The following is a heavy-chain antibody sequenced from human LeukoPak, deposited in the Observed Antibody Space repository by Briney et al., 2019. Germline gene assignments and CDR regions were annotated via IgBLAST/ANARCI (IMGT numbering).Heavy chain of an antibody. D-gene: IGHD3-16*01. Sequence: GGSLRLSCAASGFTFSSYEMNWVRQAPGKGLEWLSYIGSDGSTIYYADSVKGRSTISRDNAENSLYLQMNSLRAEDTAVYYCARDSSAWGRAGFDYWGQGTLVTVSS. CDR2: IGSDGSTI. CDR1: GFTFSSYE. J-gene: IGHJ4*02. V-gene: IGHV3-48*03. CDR3: ARDSSAWGRAGFDY.